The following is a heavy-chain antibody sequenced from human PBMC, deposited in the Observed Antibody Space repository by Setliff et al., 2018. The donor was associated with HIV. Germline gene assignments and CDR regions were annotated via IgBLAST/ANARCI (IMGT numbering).Heavy chain of an antibody. CDR2: MTPNSGNT. J-gene: IGHJ4*02. Sequence: ASVKVSCKASGYTFTSYDINWVRQATGQGLEWMGWMTPNSGNTVYAQNFQGRVTMTRNTSISTAYMELSSLRSEDTAAYYCARGYPRPIDYWGQGTLVTVSS. CDR3: ARGYPRPIDY. V-gene: IGHV1-8*02. CDR1: GYTFTSYD.